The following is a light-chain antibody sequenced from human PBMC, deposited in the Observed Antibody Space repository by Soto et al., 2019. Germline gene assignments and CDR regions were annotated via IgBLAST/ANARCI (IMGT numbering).Light chain of an antibody. J-gene: IGLJ2*01. CDR3: SSYTSTNTGV. CDR1: SSDVGGYNY. CDR2: DVS. Sequence: QSALTQPASVSGSPGQSITISCTGTSSDVGGYNYVSWYQHHPGKAPKLMIYDVSNRPSGVSNRFSGSKSDNTASLTISGLQAEDEADYYCSSYTSTNTGVFGGGTKLTVL. V-gene: IGLV2-14*03.